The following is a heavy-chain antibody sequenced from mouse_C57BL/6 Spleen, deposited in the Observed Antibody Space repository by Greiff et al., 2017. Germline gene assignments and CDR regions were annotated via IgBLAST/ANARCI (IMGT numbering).Heavy chain of an antibody. J-gene: IGHJ4*01. CDR1: GYSFTGYY. CDR2: INPSTGGT. CDR3: ARGSYYGNYDYAMDY. D-gene: IGHD2-1*01. Sequence: VQLQQSGPELVKPGASVKISCKASGYSFTGYYMNWVKQSPEKSLEWIGEINPSTGGTTYNQKFKAKDTLTVDKSSSTAYMQLKSLTSEDSAVYYCARGSYYGNYDYAMDYWGQGTSVTVSS. V-gene: IGHV1-42*01.